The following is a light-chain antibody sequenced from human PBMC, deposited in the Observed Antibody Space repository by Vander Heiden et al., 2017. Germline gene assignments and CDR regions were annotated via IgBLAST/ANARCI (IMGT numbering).Light chain of an antibody. CDR2: GAS. CDR3: QQYASSPRT. CDR1: QYVSSSH. J-gene: IGKJ2*02. V-gene: IGKV3-20*01. Sequence: EMVLTQSPGTLSLSTGERATPSCRASQYVSSSHLAWYQQKPGQAPRLLIYGASSRATGIPDRFSGSGSGTDFTLTISRLEPEDFAVYYCQQYASSPRTFGQGTKLEI.